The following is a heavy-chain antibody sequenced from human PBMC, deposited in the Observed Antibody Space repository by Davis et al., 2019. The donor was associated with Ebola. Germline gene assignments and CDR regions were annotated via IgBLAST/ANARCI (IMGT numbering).Heavy chain of an antibody. CDR2: IRSQANSYAT. CDR3: TISSSSADY. D-gene: IGHD6-6*01. V-gene: IGHV3-73*01. Sequence: PGGPLRLPCAASGFTFSGSAMHWVRQAPGKGLEWVGRIRSQANSYATAYAASVNGRFTISRDDSKNTAYLQMNSLKTEDTAVYYCTISSSSADYWGRGTLVTVSS. J-gene: IGHJ4*02. CDR1: GFTFSGSA.